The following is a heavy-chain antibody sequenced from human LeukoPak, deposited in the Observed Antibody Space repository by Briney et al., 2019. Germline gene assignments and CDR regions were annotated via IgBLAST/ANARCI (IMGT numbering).Heavy chain of an antibody. CDR1: ASIFTSHS. CDR2: ISSSSSTI. J-gene: IGHJ4*02. Sequence: QPGGSLRLSCAASASIFTSHSTNSARQPPGKGLGSDSYISSSSSTIYYAGSVKGRFTISRDNAKNSLYRQMNSLRDEDTAVYYCARGILRGSYTLDYFDYWGQGTLVTVSS. CDR3: ARGILRGSYTLDYFDY. V-gene: IGHV3-48*02. D-gene: IGHD1-26*01.